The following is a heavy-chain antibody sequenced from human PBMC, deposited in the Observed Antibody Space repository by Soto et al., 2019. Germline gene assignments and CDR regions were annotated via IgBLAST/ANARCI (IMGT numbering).Heavy chain of an antibody. CDR3: AREPYLPKARNDF. Sequence: QFHLQESGPGLVKPSQTLSLTCSVSGGSISSADYFWTWFRQSPGKGLEWLGYIFHSGTTYYNPSLKGRLIILIENSKNQFSLRLTSVTAADSAVYFCAREPYLPKARNDFWGQGTLVTVSS. V-gene: IGHV4-30-4*01. J-gene: IGHJ4*02. CDR1: GGSISSADYF. CDR2: IFHSGTT.